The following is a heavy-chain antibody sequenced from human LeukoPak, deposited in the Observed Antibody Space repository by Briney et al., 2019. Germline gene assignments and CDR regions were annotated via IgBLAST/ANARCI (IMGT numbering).Heavy chain of an antibody. CDR2: INPNSGGT. CDR3: ASLVNIAAAGDDAFDI. D-gene: IGHD6-13*01. Sequence: GASVKVSCKASGYTFTGYYMHWVRQAPGQGLEWMGWINPNSGGTNYAQKFQGRATMTRDTSIITAYMELSRLRSDDTAVYYCASLVNIAAAGDDAFDIWGQGTMVTVSS. CDR1: GYTFTGYY. V-gene: IGHV1-2*02. J-gene: IGHJ3*02.